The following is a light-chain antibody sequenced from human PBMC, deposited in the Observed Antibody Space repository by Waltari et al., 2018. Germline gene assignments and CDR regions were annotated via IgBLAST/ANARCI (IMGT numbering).Light chain of an antibody. CDR2: QDS. Sequence: SYELTQPPSVSVSPGHTASITSSVDKLGDKYACWYQQKPGQSPVLVIYQDSKRPSGIPERFSGSNSGNTATLTISGTQAMDEADYYYQAWDSSTVVFGGGTKLTVL. V-gene: IGLV3-1*01. J-gene: IGLJ2*01. CDR3: QAWDSSTVV. CDR1: KLGDKY.